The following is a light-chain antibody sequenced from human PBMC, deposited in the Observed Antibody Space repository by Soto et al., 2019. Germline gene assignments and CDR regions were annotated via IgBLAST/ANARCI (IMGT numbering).Light chain of an antibody. CDR1: QTISSW. CDR2: AAS. V-gene: IGKV1-5*01. J-gene: IGKJ5*01. CDR3: QQLNSYPIT. Sequence: DIQLTQSPSTLSSSVGDRVTISCRASQTISSWLAWYQQKPGKAPKLLIYAASTLQSGVPSRFSGSGSGTDFTLTISSLQPEDFATYYCQQLNSYPITFGQGTRLEIK.